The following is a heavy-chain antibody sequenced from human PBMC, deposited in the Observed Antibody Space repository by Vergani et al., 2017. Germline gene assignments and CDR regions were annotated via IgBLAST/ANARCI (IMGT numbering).Heavy chain of an antibody. J-gene: IGHJ4*02. V-gene: IGHV1-18*01. Sequence: QVQLVQSGAEVKKPGASVKVSCQASGYSFTNYDFTWVRQAPGQGLEWMGWISSTTGDTIYAEKFQGRVTMTTDTSTSTAYLELRSLRSDDTALYYCARRVVAGRNSLRHLDYWGQGTLVTVSS. CDR3: ARRVVAGRNSLRHLDY. D-gene: IGHD2-15*01. CDR2: ISSTTGDT. CDR1: GYSFTNYD.